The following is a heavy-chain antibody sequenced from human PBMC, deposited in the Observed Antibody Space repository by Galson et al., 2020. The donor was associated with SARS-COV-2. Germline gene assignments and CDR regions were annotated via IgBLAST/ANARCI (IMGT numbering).Heavy chain of an antibody. CDR1: GIRFSSYA. CDR3: TRLDGAAAWTAIFDP. D-gene: IGHD6-13*01. Sequence: GGSLRLSCTASGIRFSSYAMSWVRQAPGKGLEWVSSITGSGANTYYAQSGKGRFTISRDNSKNTLHLQMNILRAEDTAVYYCTRLDGAAAWTAIFDPWGRGTLVTVSS. J-gene: IGHJ2*01. V-gene: IGHV3-23*01. CDR2: ITGSGANT.